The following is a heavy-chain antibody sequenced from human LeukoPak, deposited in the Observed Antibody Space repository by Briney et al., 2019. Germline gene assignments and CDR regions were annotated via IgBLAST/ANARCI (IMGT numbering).Heavy chain of an antibody. D-gene: IGHD3-22*01. J-gene: IGHJ5*02. CDR1: GFGFNGFT. CDR2: ISSSSSYI. V-gene: IGHV3-21*04. CDR3: ARWYYYETSGLYYGSFDN. Sequence: GGSLRLSCAASGFGFNGFTMHWVRQAPGKGLEWVSSISSSSSYIYYADSVKGRFTISRDNAKNSLYLQMNSLRAEDTAVYYCARWYYYETSGLYYGSFDNWGQGTLVTVSS.